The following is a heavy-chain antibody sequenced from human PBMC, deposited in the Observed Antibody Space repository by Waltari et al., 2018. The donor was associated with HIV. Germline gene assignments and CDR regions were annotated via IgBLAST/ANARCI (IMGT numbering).Heavy chain of an antibody. J-gene: IGHJ6*02. CDR1: GASISTSSYS. V-gene: IGHV4-30-2*01. CDR3: ASLAPRLPSFALDV. D-gene: IGHD3-16*01. Sequence: QLQLQESGSGLVKPSQTLSLTCAVSGASISTSSYSWTWVRQPPGKGLEWIGYIHHGASTYYNPSLKSRVTILMDRSKNHFSLRLSSVTAADTAVYYCASLAPRLPSFALDVWGQGTTVTVSS. CDR2: IHHGAST.